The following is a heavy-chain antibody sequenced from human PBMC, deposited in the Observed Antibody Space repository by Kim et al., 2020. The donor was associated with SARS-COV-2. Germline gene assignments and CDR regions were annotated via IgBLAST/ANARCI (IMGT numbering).Heavy chain of an antibody. D-gene: IGHD3-10*01. CDR3: ARTDYYGSGSYILNWYFDL. V-gene: IGHV4-59*01. J-gene: IGHJ2*01. CDR2: IYYSGST. CDR1: GGSISSYY. Sequence: SETLSLTCTVSGGSISSYYWSWIRQPPGKGLEWIGYIYYSGSTNYNPSLKSRVTISVDTSKNQFSLKLSSVTAADTAVYYCARTDYYGSGSYILNWYFDLWGRGTLVTVSS.